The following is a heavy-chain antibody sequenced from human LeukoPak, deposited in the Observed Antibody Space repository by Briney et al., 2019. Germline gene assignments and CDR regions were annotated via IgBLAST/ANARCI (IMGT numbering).Heavy chain of an antibody. J-gene: IGHJ4*02. CDR3: ARQKLDYYDSSGYYASDFDY. D-gene: IGHD3-22*01. CDR1: GYSISSGYY. Sequence: SETLSLTCAVSGYSISSGYYWGWIRQPPGKGLEWIGSIYHSGSTYYNPSLKSRVTISVDTSKNQFSLKLSSVTAADTAVHYCARQKLDYYDSSGYYASDFDYWGQGTLVTVSS. V-gene: IGHV4-38-2*01. CDR2: IYHSGST.